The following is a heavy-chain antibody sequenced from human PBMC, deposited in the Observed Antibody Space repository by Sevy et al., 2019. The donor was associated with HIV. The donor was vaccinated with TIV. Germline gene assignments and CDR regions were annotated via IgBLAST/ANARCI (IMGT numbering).Heavy chain of an antibody. CDR3: ARQGGVVDYGMDV. CDR1: GGSISPYY. CDR2: FYYPGST. V-gene: IGHV4-59*08. J-gene: IGHJ6*02. Sequence: SETLSLTCTVSGGSISPYYWSWIRQPPGKGLEWVGYFYYPGSTHYNPSLEGRATISVDASKNQFFLKLTSVTAADTAVYYCARQGGVVDYGMDVWGQGTTVTVSS. D-gene: IGHD3-3*01.